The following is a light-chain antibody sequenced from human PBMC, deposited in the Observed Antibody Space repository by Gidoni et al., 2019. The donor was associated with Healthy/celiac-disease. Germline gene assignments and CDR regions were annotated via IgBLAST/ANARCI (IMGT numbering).Light chain of an antibody. CDR1: SSDVGGYNY. CDR3: CSYAGSYTLWV. J-gene: IGLJ3*02. Sequence: SALTQPRPVSGSPAQSVTLFCTGTSSDVGGYNYVSWYQQHPGNAPTLMIYDVSQRPSGVPDRFSGSKSGNTASLTISGLQAEDEADYYCCSYAGSYTLWVFGGGTKLTV. V-gene: IGLV2-11*01. CDR2: DVS.